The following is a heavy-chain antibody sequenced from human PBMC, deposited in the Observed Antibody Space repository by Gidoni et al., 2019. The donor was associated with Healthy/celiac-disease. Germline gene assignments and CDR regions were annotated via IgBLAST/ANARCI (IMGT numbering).Heavy chain of an antibody. D-gene: IGHD5-12*01. CDR1: GYTFTSYD. V-gene: IGHV1-8*01. CDR2: MNPNSGNT. J-gene: IGHJ4*02. CDR3: VPGYSGYVNFDY. Sequence: QVQLVQSGAEVKTPGASVKVSCKASGYTFTSYDINWVGKAPGQGLEWMGWMNPNSGNTGYEQKFQGRVTMTRNTSISTAYMERSSLRSEDTAVYYCVPGYSGYVNFDYWGQGTLVTVSS.